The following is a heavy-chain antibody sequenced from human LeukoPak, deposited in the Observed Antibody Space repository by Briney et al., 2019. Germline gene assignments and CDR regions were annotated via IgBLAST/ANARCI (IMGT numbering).Heavy chain of an antibody. CDR1: GYTFTGDY. CDR3: ARVAYYYGSGSYYMNDY. D-gene: IGHD3-10*01. Sequence: ASVKVSCKASGYTFTGDYMHWVRQAPGQGLEWMGRINPNSGGTNYAQKFQGRVTMTRDTSISTAYMELSRLRSDDTAVYYCARVAYYYGSGSYYMNDYWGQGTLVTVSS. CDR2: INPNSGGT. J-gene: IGHJ4*02. V-gene: IGHV1-2*06.